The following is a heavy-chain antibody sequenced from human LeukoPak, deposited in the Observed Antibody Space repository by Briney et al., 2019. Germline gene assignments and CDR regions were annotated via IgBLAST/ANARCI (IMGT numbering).Heavy chain of an antibody. CDR3: ARGPYSYGYKQNWFDP. D-gene: IGHD5-18*01. CDR1: GFTFSSYS. Sequence: GGSLRLSCAASGFTFSSYSMNWVRQAPGKGLEWVSSISSSSSYIYYADSVKGQFTISRDNAKNSLYLQMNSLRAEDTAVYYCARGPYSYGYKQNWFDPWGQGTLVTVSS. CDR2: ISSSSSYI. V-gene: IGHV3-21*01. J-gene: IGHJ5*02.